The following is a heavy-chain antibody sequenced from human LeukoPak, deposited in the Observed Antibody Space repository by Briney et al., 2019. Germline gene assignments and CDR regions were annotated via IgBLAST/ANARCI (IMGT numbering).Heavy chain of an antibody. Sequence: PGGSLRLSCAASGFTFDEYYMSWIRQAPGKGLEWVSYISSGSTSIYNADSVKGRFTVSRDNSKNSLYLQMNSLRAEDTAVYYCAKESSLNHWGQGTLVTVSS. D-gene: IGHD2-8*01. J-gene: IGHJ4*02. CDR3: AKESSLNH. V-gene: IGHV3-11*01. CDR2: ISSGSTSI. CDR1: GFTFDEYY.